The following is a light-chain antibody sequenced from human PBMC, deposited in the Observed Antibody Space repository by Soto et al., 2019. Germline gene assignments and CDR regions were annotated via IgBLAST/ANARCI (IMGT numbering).Light chain of an antibody. Sequence: QSVRTQPPSVSGAPGQRVTISCTGCSSNIGAGFDVHWYQQLPATAPKLLIYGNTNRPSGVPDRFSGSKSGTSASLTITGLQAEDEADYYCQSYDNSLSAFYVFGTGTKVTVL. CDR3: QSYDNSLSAFYV. CDR1: SSNIGAGFD. V-gene: IGLV1-40*01. J-gene: IGLJ1*01. CDR2: GNT.